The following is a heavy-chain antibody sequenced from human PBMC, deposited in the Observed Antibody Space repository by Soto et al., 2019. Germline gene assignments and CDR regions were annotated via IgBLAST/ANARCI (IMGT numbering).Heavy chain of an antibody. D-gene: IGHD6-13*01. Sequence: GGSLRLSCAASGFTFDDYAMHWVRQAPGKGLEWVSGISWNSGSIGYADSVKGRFTISRDNAKNSLYLQMNSLRAEDTAVYYWARDPAYSRSRSHFDYWGQGTLVTVSS. CDR2: ISWNSGSI. CDR3: ARDPAYSRSRSHFDY. CDR1: GFTFDDYA. V-gene: IGHV3-9*01. J-gene: IGHJ4*02.